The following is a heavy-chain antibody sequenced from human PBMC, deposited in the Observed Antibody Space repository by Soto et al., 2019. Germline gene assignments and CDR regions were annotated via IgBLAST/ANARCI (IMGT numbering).Heavy chain of an antibody. V-gene: IGHV1-46*01. CDR2: INPSGGST. D-gene: IGHD3-22*01. J-gene: IGHJ3*02. CDR1: GYTFTSYY. Sequence: VKVSCKASGYTFTSYYMHWVRQAPGQGLEWMGIINPSGGSTSYAQKFQGRVTMTRDTSTSTAYMELSSLRSEDTAVYYCARVSDIVVVTEHAFDIWGQGTMVTVSS. CDR3: ARVSDIVVVTEHAFDI.